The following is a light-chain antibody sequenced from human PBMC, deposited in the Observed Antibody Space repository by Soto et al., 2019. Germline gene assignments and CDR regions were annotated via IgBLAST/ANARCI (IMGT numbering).Light chain of an antibody. V-gene: IGKV4-1*01. CDR1: QSVLYRSNNKNY. CDR2: WAS. J-gene: IGKJ1*01. CDR3: QQSYRRWT. Sequence: DIVMTQSPDSLAVSLGEKATINCKSSQSVLYRSNNKNYLAWYQQKPGQPPKLLIYWASTRESGVPDRFSGSGSGTDFTITISSLQAEDVAVYYCQQSYRRWTFVQGTKVEIK.